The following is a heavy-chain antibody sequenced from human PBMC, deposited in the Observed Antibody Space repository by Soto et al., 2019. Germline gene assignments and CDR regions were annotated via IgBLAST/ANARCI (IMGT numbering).Heavy chain of an antibody. J-gene: IGHJ6*02. Sequence: EVQLVESGGGLVQPGGSLRLSCAASGFTFSTYWMYWVRQAPGKGLVWVSRTNSDGSDTSYADSVKGRFTISRDNAKNTLYLQMNSLRAEDTAVYYCARDWKNPILAPYGMDVWGQGTTVTVSS. CDR2: TNSDGSDT. CDR3: ARDWKNPILAPYGMDV. V-gene: IGHV3-74*01. D-gene: IGHD3-3*01. CDR1: GFTFSTYW.